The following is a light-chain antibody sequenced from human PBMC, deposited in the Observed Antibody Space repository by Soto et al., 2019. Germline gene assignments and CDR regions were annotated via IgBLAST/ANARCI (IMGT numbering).Light chain of an antibody. CDR1: QSISSY. CDR2: AAS. CDR3: QQSYSTPWT. Sequence: DIQMTQSPYSLSASVGDRVTITCRASQSISSYLNWYQQKPGKAPKLLIYAASTLQSGAPTRFSGSGSGTDFTLTISSLQPEDFATYVCQQSYSTPWTFGQGTKVDIK. J-gene: IGKJ1*01. V-gene: IGKV1-39*01.